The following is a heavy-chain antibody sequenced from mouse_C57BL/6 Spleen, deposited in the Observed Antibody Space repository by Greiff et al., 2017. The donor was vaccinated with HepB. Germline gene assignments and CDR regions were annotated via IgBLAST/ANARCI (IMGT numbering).Heavy chain of an antibody. D-gene: IGHD1-1*01. J-gene: IGHJ2*01. CDR2: INPSNGGT. V-gene: IGHV1-53*01. CDR1: GYTFTSYW. Sequence: QVQLQQPGTELVKPGASVKLSCKASGYTFTSYWMHWVKQRPGQGLEWIGNINPSNGGTNYNEKFKSKATLTVDKSSSTADMQLSSLTSEDSAVYYGANKPYYYGSSYFDYWGQGTTLTVSS. CDR3: ANKPYYYGSSYFDY.